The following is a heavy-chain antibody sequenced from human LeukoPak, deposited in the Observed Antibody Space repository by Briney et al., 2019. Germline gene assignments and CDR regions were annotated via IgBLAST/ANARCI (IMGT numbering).Heavy chain of an antibody. CDR1: GYTFTGYY. D-gene: IGHD3-9*01. Sequence: ASVKVSCKASGYTFTGYYMHWVRQAPGQGLEWMGWINPNSGGTNYAQKLQGWVTMTRDTSISTAYMELSRLRSDDTAVYYCAREVRRNDILTGYSYYYGMDVWGQGTTVTVSS. J-gene: IGHJ6*02. CDR3: AREVRRNDILTGYSYYYGMDV. CDR2: INPNSGGT. V-gene: IGHV1-2*04.